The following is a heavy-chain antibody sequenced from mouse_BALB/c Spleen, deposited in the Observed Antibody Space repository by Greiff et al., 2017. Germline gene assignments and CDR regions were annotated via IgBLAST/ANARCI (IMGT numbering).Heavy chain of an antibody. V-gene: IGHV1-54*01. CDR1: GYAFTNYL. D-gene: IGHD4-1*01. Sequence: QVQLQQSGAELVRPGTSVKVSCKASGYAFTNYLIEWVKQRPGQGLEWIGVINPGSGGTNYNEKFKGKATLTADKSSSTAYMQLSSLTSDDSAVYFCARVGRGAMDYWGQGTSVTGSS. J-gene: IGHJ4*01. CDR2: INPGSGGT. CDR3: ARVGRGAMDY.